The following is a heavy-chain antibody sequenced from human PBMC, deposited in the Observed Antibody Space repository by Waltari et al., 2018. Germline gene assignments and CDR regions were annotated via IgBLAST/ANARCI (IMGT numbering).Heavy chain of an antibody. J-gene: IGHJ6*03. CDR2: IYYSGST. V-gene: IGHV4-59*01. Sequence: QVQLQESGPGLVKPSETLSLTCTVSGGSISSYYWSWIRQPPGKGLEWIGYIYYSGSTNYNPSLKSRVTISVDTSKNQFSLKLSSVTAADTAVYYCARDGPRGLQGYYYMDVWGKGTTVTVSS. CDR1: GGSISSYY. D-gene: IGHD4-17*01. CDR3: ARDGPRGLQGYYYMDV.